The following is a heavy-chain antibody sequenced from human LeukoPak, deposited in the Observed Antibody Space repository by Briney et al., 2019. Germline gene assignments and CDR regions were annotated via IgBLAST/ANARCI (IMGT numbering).Heavy chain of an antibody. V-gene: IGHV3-53*05. J-gene: IGHJ4*02. CDR1: GFTVSSSY. CDR2: IYSGGST. D-gene: IGHD6-19*01. Sequence: PGGSLRLSCAASGFTVSSSYMSWVRQAPGKGLEWVSVIYSGGSTYYADSVKGRFTISRGNSKNTLYLQMNSLRAEDTAVYYCAREAKSGQWLVRGLPSNFDYWGQGTLVTVSS. CDR3: AREAKSGQWLVRGLPSNFDY.